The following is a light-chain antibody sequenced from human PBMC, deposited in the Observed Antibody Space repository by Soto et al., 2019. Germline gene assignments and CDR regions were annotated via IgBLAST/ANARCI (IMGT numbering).Light chain of an antibody. J-gene: IGLJ2*01. V-gene: IGLV2-8*01. CDR2: DVT. Sequence: QSVLTQPPSASGSPGQSVTISCTGTSTDVGAYNYVSWYQQHPGRAPKLMIFDVTKRPSGVPDRFSGSKSGNTASLTVSGLQTDDEADYYCSSYAGSNNVVFGGGTKLTVL. CDR3: SSYAGSNNVV. CDR1: STDVGAYNY.